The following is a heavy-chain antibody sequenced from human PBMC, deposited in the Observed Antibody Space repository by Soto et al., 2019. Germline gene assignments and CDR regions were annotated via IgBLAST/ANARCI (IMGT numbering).Heavy chain of an antibody. CDR2: IYYSGST. V-gene: IGHV4-59*01. CDR3: ARRGITGTTGGMDV. CDR1: VGSISSYY. Sequence: SETLSLTCTVSVGSISSYYWSLIRQPPGKGLEWIGYIYYSGSTNYNPSLKSRVTISVDTYQNKFSLKLSSVTAADTAVYYCARRGITGTTGGMDVWGQGNTVT. D-gene: IGHD1-7*01. J-gene: IGHJ6*02.